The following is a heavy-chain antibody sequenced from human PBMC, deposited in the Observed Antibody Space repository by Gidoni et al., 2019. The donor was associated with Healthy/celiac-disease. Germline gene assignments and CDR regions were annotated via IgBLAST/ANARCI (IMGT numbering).Heavy chain of an antibody. D-gene: IGHD6-13*01. CDR1: GLTFDDYA. CDR2: ISWNSGSI. CDR3: AKGIRQLGLMLAFDI. J-gene: IGHJ3*02. V-gene: IGHV3-9*01. Sequence: EVQLVESGGGLVQPGRSLRLSCAASGLTFDDYAMHWVRQAPGKGLEWFSGISWNSGSIGYADSVKGRFTISRDNAKNSLYLQMNSLRAEDTALYYCAKGIRQLGLMLAFDIWGQGTMVTVSS.